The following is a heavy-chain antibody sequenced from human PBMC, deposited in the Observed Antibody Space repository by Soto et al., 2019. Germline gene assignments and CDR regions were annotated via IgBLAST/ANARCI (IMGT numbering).Heavy chain of an antibody. V-gene: IGHV1-3*01. J-gene: IGHJ4*02. Sequence: ASVKVSCKASGYTFTNYAMHWVRQAPGQRLEWMGWINAGNGNTKYSQKFQGRVTITRDTSASTGNMELSSLRSEDSAVYYCARSQLEKRSVNDYGGWAPFDYWGQVILVTVSS. CDR3: ARSQLEKRSVNDYGGWAPFDY. CDR1: GYTFTNYA. D-gene: IGHD4-17*01. CDR2: INAGNGNT.